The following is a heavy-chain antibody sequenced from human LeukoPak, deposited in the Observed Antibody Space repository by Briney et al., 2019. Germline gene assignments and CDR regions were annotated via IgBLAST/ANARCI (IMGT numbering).Heavy chain of an antibody. CDR3: AKGDGDYRLYYFDY. Sequence: GGSLRLSCAASGFTVSSNYMSWVRQAPGKGLEWVSVIYSGGSTYYADSVKGRFTISRDNSKNTLYLQMNSLRAEDTAVYYCAKGDGDYRLYYFDYWGQGTLVTVSS. D-gene: IGHD4-17*01. J-gene: IGHJ4*02. V-gene: IGHV3-53*01. CDR1: GFTVSSNY. CDR2: IYSGGST.